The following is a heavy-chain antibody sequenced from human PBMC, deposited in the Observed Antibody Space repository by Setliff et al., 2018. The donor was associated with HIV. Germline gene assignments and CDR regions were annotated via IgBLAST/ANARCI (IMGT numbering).Heavy chain of an antibody. V-gene: IGHV4-39*01. CDR1: GASITTDTYY. J-gene: IGHJ4*02. D-gene: IGHD2-8*01. Sequence: SETLSLTCTVSGASITTDTYYWAWIRQPPGKGLEWIGSIYHRGSTHHNRSLKSRVTFSVDTSKNQFSLKLSSVTAADTAVYYCARSFGNGNSRLGNWGQGTLVTVSS. CDR3: ARSFGNGNSRLGN. CDR2: IYHRGST.